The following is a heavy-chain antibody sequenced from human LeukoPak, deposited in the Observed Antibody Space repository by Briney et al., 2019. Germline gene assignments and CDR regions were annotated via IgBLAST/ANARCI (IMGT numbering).Heavy chain of an antibody. CDR2: ISSSSSYI. D-gene: IGHD1-14*01. J-gene: IGHJ4*02. CDR1: GFTFSGHS. Sequence: GGSLRLSCVGSGFTFSGHSLHWVRQAPGKGLEWVSSISSSSSYIYYTDSVKGRFTVSRDNARKSLSLQMNSLRAEDTAVYYCVRGDTNHGGCFDFWGQGTLVSVSS. V-gene: IGHV3-21*01. CDR3: VRGDTNHGGCFDF.